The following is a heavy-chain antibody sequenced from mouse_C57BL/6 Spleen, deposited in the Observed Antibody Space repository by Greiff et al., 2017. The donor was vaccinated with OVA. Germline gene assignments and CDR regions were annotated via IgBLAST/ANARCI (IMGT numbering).Heavy chain of an antibody. CDR3: ARSGDGYSASYAMDY. D-gene: IGHD2-3*01. CDR2: IYPGSGST. Sequence: VQLQQPGAELVKTGASVKMSCKASGYTFTSYWITWVKQRPGQGLEWIGDIYPGSGSTNYNEKFKSKATLTVDTSSSTAYMQLSSLTSEDSAVYYCARSGDGYSASYAMDYWGQGTSVTVSS. J-gene: IGHJ4*01. V-gene: IGHV1-55*01. CDR1: GYTFTSYW.